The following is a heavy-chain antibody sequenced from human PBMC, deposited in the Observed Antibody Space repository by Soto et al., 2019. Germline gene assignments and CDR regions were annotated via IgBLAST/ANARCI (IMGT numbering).Heavy chain of an antibody. D-gene: IGHD5-12*01. CDR1: GFTFSSSA. J-gene: IGHJ4*02. V-gene: IGHV1-58*01. CDR3: ARDPEKYRGSDLGIDY. Sequence: SVKVSCKASGFTFSSSAVQWVRQARGQRLEWIGKIVVGSGNTNYAQKFQERVTITRDMSTSTAYMELSSLRTEDTAVYYCARDPEKYRGSDLGIDYWGQGALVTVSS. CDR2: IVVGSGNT.